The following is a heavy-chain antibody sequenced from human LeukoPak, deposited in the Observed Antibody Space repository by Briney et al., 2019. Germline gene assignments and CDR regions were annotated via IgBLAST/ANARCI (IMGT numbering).Heavy chain of an antibody. D-gene: IGHD5-18*01. CDR2: ISAYNGNT. CDR3: AKGLWIQLWDTVDY. Sequence: ASVKVSCKASGYTFTSYGISWVRQAPGQGLEWMGWISAYNGNTNYAQKLQGRVTMTTDTSTSTAYMELRSLRAEDTALYYCAKGLWIQLWDTVDYWGQGTLVTVSS. V-gene: IGHV1-18*01. CDR1: GYTFTSYG. J-gene: IGHJ4*02.